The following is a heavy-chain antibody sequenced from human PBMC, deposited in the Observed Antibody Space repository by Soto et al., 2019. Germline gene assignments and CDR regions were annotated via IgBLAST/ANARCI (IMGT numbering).Heavy chain of an antibody. J-gene: IGHJ4*02. CDR2: ISWNSGSL. D-gene: IGHD3-3*01. V-gene: IGHV3-9*01. CDR1: GFTFDDYA. CDR3: AKDITYYFWSGRHYFDY. Sequence: GGSLRLPCAASGFTFDDYAMHWVRQAPGKGLEWVSGISWNSGSLGYADSVKGRFTISRDNAKNSLYLQMNSLRAEDTALYYCAKDITYYFWSGRHYFDYWGQGTLVTVSS.